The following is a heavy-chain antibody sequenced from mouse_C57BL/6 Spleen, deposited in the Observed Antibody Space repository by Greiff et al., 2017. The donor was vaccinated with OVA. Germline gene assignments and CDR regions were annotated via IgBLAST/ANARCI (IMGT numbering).Heavy chain of an antibody. V-gene: IGHV1-64*01. J-gene: IGHJ4*01. D-gene: IGHD2-1*01. CDR3: ARYGIHYYAMDY. Sequence: QVQLQQPGAELVKPGASVKLSCKASGYTFTSYWMHWVKQRPGQGLEWIGMIHPNSGSTNYNEKFKSKATLTVDKSSSTAYMQLSSLTSEDSAVYYCARYGIHYYAMDYWGQGTSVTVSS. CDR1: GYTFTSYW. CDR2: IHPNSGST.